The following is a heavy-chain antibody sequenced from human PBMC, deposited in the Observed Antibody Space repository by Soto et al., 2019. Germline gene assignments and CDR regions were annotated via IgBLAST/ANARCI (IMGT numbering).Heavy chain of an antibody. Sequence: EVQLLESGGGLVQPGGSLRLSCAASGFTFSTYALSWVRQSPGTGLEWVSAISGSGDDTYYTHSVKGRFTISRDNSKNTLSLQRDSLRVEDTATYDCAKVDRYSSGWSYYAPEYYYYGMDVWGQGTTVTVSS. CDR3: AKVDRYSSGWSYYAPEYYYYGMDV. J-gene: IGHJ6*02. CDR2: ISGSGDDT. V-gene: IGHV3-23*01. D-gene: IGHD6-19*01. CDR1: GFTFSTYA.